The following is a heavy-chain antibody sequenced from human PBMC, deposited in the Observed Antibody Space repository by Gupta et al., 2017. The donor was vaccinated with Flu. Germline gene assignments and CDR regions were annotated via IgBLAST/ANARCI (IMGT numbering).Heavy chain of an antibody. CDR1: GFTFSNYA. V-gene: IGHV3-23*01. J-gene: IGHJ3*01. D-gene: IGHD3-3*01. Sequence: EVQLLESGGGLVQPGGSLRLSCAASGFTFSNYAMSWVRQAPGKGLECVSTISGSGGSAYYADSVKGRFTISRDNSKNTLYLQMNSLRAEDTAVYYCAKSWRKILGVVMTDAFDVWGQGTKVTVSS. CDR3: AKSWRKILGVVMTDAFDV. CDR2: ISGSGGSA.